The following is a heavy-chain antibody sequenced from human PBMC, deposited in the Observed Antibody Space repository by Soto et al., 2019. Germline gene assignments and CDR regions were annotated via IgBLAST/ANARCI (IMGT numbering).Heavy chain of an antibody. CDR3: AKDMRPDGVWDFDS. V-gene: IGHV3-23*01. J-gene: IGHJ4*02. D-gene: IGHD4-17*01. Sequence: EGQLLESGGGLVQPGASLRLSCATSGFTFSTYTMAWVRQAPGRGPEWVSGIAQNGGTYYADSVKCRFTISRDNSRNTVSLQMTALKGEDTAIYYCAKDMRPDGVWDFDSWGQGTLVTVAS. CDR1: GFTFSTYT. CDR2: IAQNGGT.